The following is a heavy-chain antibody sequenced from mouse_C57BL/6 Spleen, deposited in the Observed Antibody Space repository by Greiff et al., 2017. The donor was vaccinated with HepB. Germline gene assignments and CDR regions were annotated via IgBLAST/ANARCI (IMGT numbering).Heavy chain of an antibody. J-gene: IGHJ4*01. Sequence: VQLQQSGAELVRPGASVTLSCKASGYTFTDYEMHWVKQTPVHGLEWIGAIDPETGGTAYNQKFKGKAILTADKSSSTAYMELRSLTSEDSAVYYCTREGGNYEGYYAMDYWGQGTSVTVSS. CDR3: TREGGNYEGYYAMDY. D-gene: IGHD2-1*01. CDR2: IDPETGGT. V-gene: IGHV1-15*01. CDR1: GYTFTDYE.